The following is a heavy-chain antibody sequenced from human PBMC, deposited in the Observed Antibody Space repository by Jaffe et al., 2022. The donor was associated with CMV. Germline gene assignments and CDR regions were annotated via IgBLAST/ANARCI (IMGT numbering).Heavy chain of an antibody. CDR2: IKSKTDGGTT. Sequence: EVQLVESGGGLVKPGGSLRLSCAASGFTFSNAWMSWVRQAPGKGLEWVGRIKSKTDGGTTDYAAPVKGRFTISRDDSKNTLYLQMNSLKTEDTAVYYCTTDNYYDSSGYGLVASRNNQQWGQGTLVTVSS. V-gene: IGHV3-15*01. D-gene: IGHD3-22*01. J-gene: IGHJ1*01. CDR1: GFTFSNAW. CDR3: TTDNYYDSSGYGLVASRNNQQ.